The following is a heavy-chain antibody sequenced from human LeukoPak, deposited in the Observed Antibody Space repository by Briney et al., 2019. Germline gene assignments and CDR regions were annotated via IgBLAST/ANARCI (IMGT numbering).Heavy chain of an antibody. CDR3: ARGGNHMDV. CDR1: GASISSYY. Sequence: SETLSLTCTVSGASISSYYWSWIRQPPGKGLEWIGYIYYSGSTNYNPSLKSRVTISIDTSKNQFSLKLSSVTAADTAMYYCARGGNHMDVWGKGTTVTVSS. J-gene: IGHJ6*03. CDR2: IYYSGST. V-gene: IGHV4-59*01. D-gene: IGHD3-16*01.